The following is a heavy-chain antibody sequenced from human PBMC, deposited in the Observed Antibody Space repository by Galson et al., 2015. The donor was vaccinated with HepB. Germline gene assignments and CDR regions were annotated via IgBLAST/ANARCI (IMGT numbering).Heavy chain of an antibody. CDR2: IVPVFGTT. J-gene: IGHJ4*02. CDR3: ARDAAGGDYDDEDFSPYFDS. Sequence: SVKVSCKVSGGTFPNSQINWVRQAPGQGLEWMGVIVPVFGTTNYAQKFLGRVTITADGSSTTVHMELNSLKFEDTAVYFCARDAAGGDYDDEDFSPYFDSWGQGTLVTVSS. D-gene: IGHD4-17*01. CDR1: GGTFPNSQ. V-gene: IGHV1-69*13.